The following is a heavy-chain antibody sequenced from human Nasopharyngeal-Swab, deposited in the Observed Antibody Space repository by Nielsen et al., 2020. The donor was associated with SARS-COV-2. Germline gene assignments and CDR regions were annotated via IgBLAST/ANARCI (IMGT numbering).Heavy chain of an antibody. D-gene: IGHD3-3*01. CDR1: GGTFSSYA. Sequence: SVKVSCKASGGTFSSYAIRWVRQAPGQGLEWMGGIIPIFGTANYAQKFQCRVTITADKSTSTAYMELSSLRSEDTAVYYCARVRYDFWSGYHDYYYYYMDVWGKGTTVTVSS. CDR2: IIPIFGTA. J-gene: IGHJ6*03. CDR3: ARVRYDFWSGYHDYYYYYMDV. V-gene: IGHV1-69*06.